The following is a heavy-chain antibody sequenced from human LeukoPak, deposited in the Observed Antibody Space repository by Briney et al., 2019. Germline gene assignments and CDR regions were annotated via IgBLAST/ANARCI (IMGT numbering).Heavy chain of an antibody. V-gene: IGHV4-59*01. CDR1: GGSISSYY. Sequence: SETLSLTCTVSGGSISSYYWSWNRQPPGKGLEWIGYIYYSGSTNYNPSLKSRVTISVDTSKNQFSLKLRSVTAADTAVFYCARGIPRYSSGWYAGDYWGQGTLVTVSS. J-gene: IGHJ4*02. CDR3: ARGIPRYSSGWYAGDY. D-gene: IGHD6-19*01. CDR2: IYYSGST.